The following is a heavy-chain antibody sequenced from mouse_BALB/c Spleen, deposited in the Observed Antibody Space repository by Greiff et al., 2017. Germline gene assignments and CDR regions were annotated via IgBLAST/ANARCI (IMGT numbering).Heavy chain of an antibody. V-gene: IGHV1-31*01. Sequence: VQLQQSGPELMKPGASVKISCKASGYSFTSYYMHWVKQSHGKSLEWIGYIDPYNGGTSYNQKFKGKATLTVDKSSSTAYMELLSLTSEDSAVYYCARREDYAMDYWGQGTSVTVSS. J-gene: IGHJ4*01. CDR1: GYSFTSYY. CDR3: ARREDYAMDY. CDR2: IDPYNGGT.